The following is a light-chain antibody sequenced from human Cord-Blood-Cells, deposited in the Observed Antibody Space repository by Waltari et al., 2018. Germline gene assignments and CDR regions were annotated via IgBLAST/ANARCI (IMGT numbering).Light chain of an antibody. V-gene: IGKV1-5*03. Sequence: DIQLTQSPSTLSGSVGNRVHITCRANQSISSWLAWYQQKPGKAPKLLIYKASSLESGVPSRFSGSGSGTEFTLTISSLQPDDFATYYCQQYNSYSYTFGQGTKLEIK. CDR2: KAS. CDR3: QQYNSYSYT. CDR1: QSISSW. J-gene: IGKJ2*01.